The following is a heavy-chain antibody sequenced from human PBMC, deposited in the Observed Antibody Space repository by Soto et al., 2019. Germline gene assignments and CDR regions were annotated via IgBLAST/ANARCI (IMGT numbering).Heavy chain of an antibody. CDR1: GGSISSSNW. Sequence: SETLSLTCAVSGGSISSSNWWSWVRQPPGKGLEWIGEIYHSGSTNYNPSLKSRVTISVDKSKNQFSLKLSSVTAADTAVYYCARGTLGYCSGGSCYSHANYYYYGMDVWGQGTTVTVSS. CDR3: ARGTLGYCSGGSCYSHANYYYYGMDV. V-gene: IGHV4-4*02. J-gene: IGHJ6*02. CDR2: IYHSGST. D-gene: IGHD2-15*01.